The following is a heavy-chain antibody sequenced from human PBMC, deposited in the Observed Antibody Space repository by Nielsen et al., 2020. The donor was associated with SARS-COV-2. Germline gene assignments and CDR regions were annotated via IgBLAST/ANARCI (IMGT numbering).Heavy chain of an antibody. CDR2: IKSKTDGGTT. V-gene: IGHV3-15*01. CDR3: TSADYSNYLYYYYYMDV. J-gene: IGHJ6*03. D-gene: IGHD4-11*01. CDR1: GFTFSNAW. Sequence: GGSLRLSCAASGFTFSNAWMSWVRQAPGKGLEWVGRIKSKTDGGTTDYAAPVKGRFTISRDDSKNTLYLRMNSLKTEDTAVYYCTSADYSNYLYYYYYMDVWGKGTTVTVSS.